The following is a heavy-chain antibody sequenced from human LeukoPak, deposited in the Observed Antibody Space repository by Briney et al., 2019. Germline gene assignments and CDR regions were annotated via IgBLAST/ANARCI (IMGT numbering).Heavy chain of an antibody. Sequence: TGGSLRLSCVVSGFTLTSYEMNWLRQAPGKGLEWVSSISTTGTIYYAGSVKVRFAVSRDNAKKSVYLQMDSLRVEDTAVYYCARRFTGGSFDYWGQGTLVTVSS. CDR2: ISTTGTI. V-gene: IGHV3-48*03. D-gene: IGHD4-23*01. CDR3: ARRFTGGSFDY. J-gene: IGHJ4*02. CDR1: GFTLTSYE.